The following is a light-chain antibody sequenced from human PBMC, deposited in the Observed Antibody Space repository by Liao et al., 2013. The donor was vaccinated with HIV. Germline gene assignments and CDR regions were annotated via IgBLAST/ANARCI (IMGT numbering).Light chain of an antibody. J-gene: IGLJ1*01. CDR3: QVWDSSSDHYF. CDR2: YDA. CDR1: NIGTRR. V-gene: IGLV3-21*04. Sequence: SYELTQPPSVSVAPGRTAAITCDGINIGTRRVHWYQQKAGQAPVLVISYDADRPSGIPERFSGSNSGNTATLTISRVESVDEADYFCQVWDSSSDHYFFGTGTKVTVL.